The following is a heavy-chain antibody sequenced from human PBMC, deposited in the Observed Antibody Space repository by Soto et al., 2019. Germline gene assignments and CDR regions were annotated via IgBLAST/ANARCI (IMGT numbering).Heavy chain of an antibody. V-gene: IGHV3-23*01. CDR1: GFTFSSYA. CDR2: ISGSGGST. CDR3: ATGGITIFGVALYGMDV. Sequence: GGSLRLSCAASGFTFSSYAMSWVRQAPGKGLEWVSAISGSGGSTYYADSVKSRFTISRDNSKNTLYLQMNSLRAEDTAVYYCATGGITIFGVALYGMDVWGQGTTVTVSS. J-gene: IGHJ6*02. D-gene: IGHD3-3*01.